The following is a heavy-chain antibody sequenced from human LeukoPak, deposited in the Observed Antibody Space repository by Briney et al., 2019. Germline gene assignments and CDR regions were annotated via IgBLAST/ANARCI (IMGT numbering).Heavy chain of an antibody. CDR3: AKSPIAAAGTRYFQY. J-gene: IGHJ1*01. Sequence: GGSLRLSCVASGFTFSGYAMTWVRQAPEKGLEWVSSISGSGGSTYYADSVKGRFTISRDNSKSTLYLQLNSLRAEDTALYYCAKSPIAAAGTRYFQYWGQGTLVIVSS. V-gene: IGHV3-23*01. CDR2: ISGSGGST. D-gene: IGHD6-13*01. CDR1: GFTFSGYA.